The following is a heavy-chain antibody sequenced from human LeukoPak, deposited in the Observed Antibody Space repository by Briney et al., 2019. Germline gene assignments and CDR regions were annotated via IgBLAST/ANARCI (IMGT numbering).Heavy chain of an antibody. V-gene: IGHV3-9*03. CDR3: AKGARYYDSSGYDY. D-gene: IGHD3-22*01. J-gene: IGHJ4*02. CDR1: GLTFDDYA. Sequence: GGSLRPSCAASGLTFDDYAMHWVRQAPGKGLEWVSGINWNSGSIDYADSVKGRFTISRDNAKNSLYLQMNSLRAEDMALYYCAKGARYYDSSGYDYWGQGTLVTVSS. CDR2: INWNSGSI.